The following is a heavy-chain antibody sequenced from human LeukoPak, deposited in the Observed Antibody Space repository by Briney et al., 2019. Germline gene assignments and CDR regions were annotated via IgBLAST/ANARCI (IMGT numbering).Heavy chain of an antibody. CDR1: DDSISDYY. J-gene: IGHJ4*02. V-gene: IGHV4-59*01. Sequence: PSETLSLTCTVSDDSISDYYRGWIRQPPGKGLEWIGYFYNSGRSTYNPSLKSRVTISADTSKNHFSLKLNSVTTADTAVYYCTRGAGWLIDYGGQGILVTVSS. D-gene: IGHD3-16*01. CDR2: FYNSGRS. CDR3: TRGAGWLIDY.